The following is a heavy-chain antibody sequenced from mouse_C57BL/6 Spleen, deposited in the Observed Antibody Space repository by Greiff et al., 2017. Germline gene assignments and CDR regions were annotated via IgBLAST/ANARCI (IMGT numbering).Heavy chain of an antibody. Sequence: VQLQQSGTVLARPGASVKMSCKTSGYTFTSYWMHWVKQRPGQGLEWIGAIYPGNSDTSYNQKFKGKAKLTAVTSASTAYMALSSLTKEDAAVYCCRYYYGSRGYFDVWGTGTTVTVSS. CDR3: RYYYGSRGYFDV. CDR2: IYPGNSDT. CDR1: GYTFTSYW. J-gene: IGHJ1*03. V-gene: IGHV1-5*01. D-gene: IGHD1-1*01.